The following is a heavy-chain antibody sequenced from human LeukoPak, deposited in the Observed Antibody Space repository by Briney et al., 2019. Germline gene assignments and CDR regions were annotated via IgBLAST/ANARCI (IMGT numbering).Heavy chain of an antibody. D-gene: IGHD1-26*01. V-gene: IGHV1-69*02. J-gene: IGHJ4*02. CDR3: ARQEGELLPRYFDY. CDR2: IIPILGIA. CDR1: GGTFSSYT. Sequence: WASVKVSCKASGGTFSSYTISWVRQAPGQGLEWMGRIIPILGIANYAQKFQGRVTITADKSTSTAYMELSSLRSEDTAVYYCARQEGELLPRYFDYWGQGTLVTVSS.